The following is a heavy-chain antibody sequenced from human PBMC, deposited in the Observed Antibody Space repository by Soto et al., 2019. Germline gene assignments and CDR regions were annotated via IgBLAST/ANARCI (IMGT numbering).Heavy chain of an antibody. CDR2: ISSSSSYT. D-gene: IGHD3-22*01. J-gene: IGHJ4*02. CDR3: ARAYYYDSSGYYYFGY. CDR1: GFTFSEYY. V-gene: IGHV3-11*06. Sequence: GGSLRLSCADSGFTFSEYYMSWIRQAPGKGLEWVSYISSSSSYTNYADSVKGRFTISRDNAKNSLYLQMNSLRAEDTAVYYCARAYYYDSSGYYYFGYWGQGTLVTVSS.